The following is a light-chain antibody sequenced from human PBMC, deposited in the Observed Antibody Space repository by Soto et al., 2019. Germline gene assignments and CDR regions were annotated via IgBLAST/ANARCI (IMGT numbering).Light chain of an antibody. CDR2: RTS. CDR1: QSVSSSS. V-gene: IGKV3-20*01. CDR3: QQYVSSPWT. J-gene: IGKJ1*01. Sequence: ELALTQFSGTLALSPGERSTHSCMASQSVSSSSVAWFQQKPGQAPRLVIYRTSSRATDIPDRFSGSGSGTDFTLTINRLEPEDFEMDFCQQYVSSPWTFGQGTKVDIK.